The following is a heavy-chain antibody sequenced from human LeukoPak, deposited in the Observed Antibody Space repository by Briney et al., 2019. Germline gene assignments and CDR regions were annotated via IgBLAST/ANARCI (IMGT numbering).Heavy chain of an antibody. Sequence: SETLSLTCAVYGGSFSGYYWSWIRQPPGKGLEWIGEINHSGSTNYNPSLKSRVTISVDTSKNQFSLKLSSVTAADTAVYYCARGAEQQLVMRTDYWGQGTLVTVSS. CDR3: ARGAEQQLVMRTDY. D-gene: IGHD6-13*01. CDR1: GGSFSGYY. CDR2: INHSGST. J-gene: IGHJ4*02. V-gene: IGHV4-34*01.